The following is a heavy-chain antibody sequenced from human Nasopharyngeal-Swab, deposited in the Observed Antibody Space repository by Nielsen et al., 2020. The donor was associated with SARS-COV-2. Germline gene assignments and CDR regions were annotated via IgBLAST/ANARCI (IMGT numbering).Heavy chain of an antibody. J-gene: IGHJ3*02. D-gene: IGHD3-3*01. Sequence: ASVKVSCKVSGYTLTVLPIHWVRQAPGKGLEWMGTLVPEDGEPIYAQNFQGRVTMTEDTSTYTAYLELSSLRSEDTAVYYCASGGSGVFGVVIYAFDIWGPGTLVTVSS. V-gene: IGHV1-24*01. CDR3: ASGGSGVFGVVIYAFDI. CDR1: GYTLTVLP. CDR2: LVPEDGEP.